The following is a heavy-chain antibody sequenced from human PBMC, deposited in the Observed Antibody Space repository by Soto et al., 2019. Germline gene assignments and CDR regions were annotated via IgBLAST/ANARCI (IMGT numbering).Heavy chain of an antibody. J-gene: IGHJ6*02. CDR3: ARGLELGYCSGGRCYAYGMDV. CDR2: IIPIFGTA. V-gene: IGHV1-69*13. D-gene: IGHD2-15*01. CDR1: GGTFSSYA. Sequence: GASVKVSCKASGGTFSSYAISWVRQAPGQGLEWMGGIIPIFGTANYAQKFQGRVTITADESTSTAYMELSSLRSEDTAVYYCARGLELGYCSGGRCYAYGMDVWGQGTTVTVSS.